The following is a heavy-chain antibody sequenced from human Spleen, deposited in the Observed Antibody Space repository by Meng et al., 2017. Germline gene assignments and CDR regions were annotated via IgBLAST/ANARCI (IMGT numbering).Heavy chain of an antibody. CDR2: ISSSSSYI. D-gene: IGHD3-16*01. V-gene: IGHV3-21*01. Sequence: GESLKISCAASGFTFSSYSMNWVRQAPGKGLEWVSSISSSSSYIYYADSVKGRFTISRDNAKNSLYLQMNSLRAEDTAVYYCAREIGDYYYYYGMDVWGQGTTVTVSS. J-gene: IGHJ6*02. CDR3: AREIGDYYYYYGMDV. CDR1: GFTFSSYS.